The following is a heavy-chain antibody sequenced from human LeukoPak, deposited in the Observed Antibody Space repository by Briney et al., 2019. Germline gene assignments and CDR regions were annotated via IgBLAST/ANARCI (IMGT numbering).Heavy chain of an antibody. V-gene: IGHV3-23*01. Sequence: GGSLRLSCAASGFTFSNYAMSWVRQAPGKGLEWVSAITGSGGNTYYADSVKGRFTIPRDNSKNTVFLQMNSLRAEDTAVYYCAKWGDYDVLTGYYVSDYWGQGTLVTVSS. CDR2: ITGSGGNT. CDR1: GFTFSNYA. CDR3: AKWGDYDVLTGYYVSDY. D-gene: IGHD3-9*01. J-gene: IGHJ4*02.